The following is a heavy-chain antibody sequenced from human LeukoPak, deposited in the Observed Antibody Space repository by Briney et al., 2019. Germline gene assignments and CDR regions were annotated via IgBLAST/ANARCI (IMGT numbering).Heavy chain of an antibody. CDR2: INPNGGGT. CDR3: ASGPTIGSQGVDY. V-gene: IGHV1-2*02. Sequence: ASVKVSCKASGYTFTGYYMHWVRQAPGQGLEWMGWINPNGGGTNYAQKFQGRVTMTRDTSISTAYMELSRLRSDDTAVYYCASGPTIGSQGVDYWGQGTLVTVSS. CDR1: GYTFTGYY. J-gene: IGHJ4*02. D-gene: IGHD4/OR15-4a*01.